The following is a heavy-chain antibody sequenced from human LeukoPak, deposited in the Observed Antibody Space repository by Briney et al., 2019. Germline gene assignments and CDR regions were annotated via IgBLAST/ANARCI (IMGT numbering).Heavy chain of an antibody. CDR3: ARRYCGSYYFDY. Sequence: PGDSLRLSCAASGFTFSNYAMHWVRQAPGKGLEYVSAISSNGGSTYYANSVRGRFTISRDNSKNTLYLQMGSLRAEDMAVYYCARRYCGSYYFDYWGQGTLVTVSS. V-gene: IGHV3-64*01. CDR1: GFTFSNYA. D-gene: IGHD1-26*01. CDR2: ISSNGGST. J-gene: IGHJ4*02.